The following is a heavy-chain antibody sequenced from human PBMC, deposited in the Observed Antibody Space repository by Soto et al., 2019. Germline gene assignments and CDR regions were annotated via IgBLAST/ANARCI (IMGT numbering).Heavy chain of an antibody. CDR3: AIRASYYDSSGYFDY. V-gene: IGHV1-3*01. Sequence: ASVKVSCKASGYTFTNYAMHWVRQAPGQGLDWMGWIHGDNGNTKYSQKFQDRVTITRDTSASTAYMELSSLRAEDTAVYYCAIRASYYDSSGYFDYWGQGTLVTVSS. CDR2: IHGDNGNT. CDR1: GYTFTNYA. D-gene: IGHD3-22*01. J-gene: IGHJ4*02.